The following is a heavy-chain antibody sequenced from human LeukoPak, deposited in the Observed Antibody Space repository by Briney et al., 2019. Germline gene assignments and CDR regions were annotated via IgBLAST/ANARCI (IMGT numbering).Heavy chain of an antibody. V-gene: IGHV4-34*01. Sequence: PSETLSLTCAVYGGSFSGYYWSWIRQPPGKGLEWIGEINHSGSTNYNPSLKSRVTISVDTSKNQLSLNLSSVTAADTALYYCARQVGATTLIDYWGQGTLVTVSS. D-gene: IGHD1-26*01. CDR1: GGSFSGYY. J-gene: IGHJ4*02. CDR3: ARQVGATTLIDY. CDR2: INHSGST.